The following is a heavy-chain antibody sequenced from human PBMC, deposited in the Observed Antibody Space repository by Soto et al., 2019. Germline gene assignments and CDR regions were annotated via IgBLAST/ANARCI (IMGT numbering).Heavy chain of an antibody. V-gene: IGHV1-46*03. CDR2: INPSSGST. CDR1: GITFTSYY. Sequence: GASVKVSCKASGITFTSYYMHWVRQAPGQGLEWMGIINPSSGSTSYAQKFQGRVTMTRDTSTSTVYMELSSLRSEDTAVYYCARDRAPGWAYYYGMDVWGQGTTVTVS. CDR3: ARDRAPGWAYYYGMDV. J-gene: IGHJ6*02. D-gene: IGHD1-26*01.